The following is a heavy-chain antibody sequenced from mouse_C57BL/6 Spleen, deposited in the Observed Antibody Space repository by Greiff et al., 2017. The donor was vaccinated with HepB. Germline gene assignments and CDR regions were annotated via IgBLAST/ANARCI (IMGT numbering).Heavy chain of an antibody. J-gene: IGHJ3*01. CDR3: TRVVTTQAWFAY. CDR2: IDPETGGT. D-gene: IGHD2-2*01. CDR1: GYTFTDYE. V-gene: IGHV1-15*01. Sequence: VQLQQSGAELVRPWASVTLSCKASGYTFTDYEMHWVKRTPVPCLEWIGAIDPETGGTAYNQKFKGKAILTADKSASTAYMELRSLTSEDSAVYYCTRVVTTQAWFAYWGQGTLVTVSA.